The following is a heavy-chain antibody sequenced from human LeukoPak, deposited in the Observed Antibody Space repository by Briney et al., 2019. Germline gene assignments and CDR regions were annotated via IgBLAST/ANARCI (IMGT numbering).Heavy chain of an antibody. Sequence: PSETLSLTCTVSGGSISSYFWSWIRQPPGKGLEWIGYIYYSGSTNYNPSLKSRVTTSVDTSKNQFSLKLSSVTAADTAVYYCAEIAAAADVLDYWGQGTLVTASS. D-gene: IGHD6-25*01. CDR3: AEIAAAADVLDY. CDR2: IYYSGST. V-gene: IGHV4-59*08. CDR1: GGSISSYF. J-gene: IGHJ4*02.